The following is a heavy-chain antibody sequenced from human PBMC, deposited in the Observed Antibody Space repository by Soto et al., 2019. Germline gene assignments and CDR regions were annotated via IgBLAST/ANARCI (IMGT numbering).Heavy chain of an antibody. CDR3: SRSLNS. V-gene: IGHV3-7*01. J-gene: IGHJ4*02. CDR2: INQDGSEK. CDR1: GFTFITYW. Sequence: GGSLRLSCAASGFTFITYWMDWVRQTPGKGLEWVANINQDGSEKNYVDSVKGRFTISRDNAGNSLYLQMSRLTAEDSALYYCSRSLNSWGQGTLVTVS.